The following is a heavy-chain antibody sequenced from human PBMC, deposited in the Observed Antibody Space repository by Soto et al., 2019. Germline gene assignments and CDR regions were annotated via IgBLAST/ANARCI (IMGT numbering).Heavy chain of an antibody. V-gene: IGHV4-34*01. CDR3: AKDGANIVVVPAATYYYGMDV. J-gene: IGHJ6*02. CDR2: INHSGST. CDR1: GGSFSGYY. D-gene: IGHD2-2*01. Sequence: LSLTCAVYGGSFSGYYWSWIRQPPGKGLEWIGEINHSGSTNYNPSLKSRVTISVDTSKNQFSLRAEDTAVYYCAKDGANIVVVPAATYYYGMDVWGQGTTVTVSS.